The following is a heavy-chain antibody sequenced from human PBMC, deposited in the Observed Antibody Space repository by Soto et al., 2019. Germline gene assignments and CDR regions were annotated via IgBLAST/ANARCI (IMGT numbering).Heavy chain of an antibody. CDR3: SHGYYQYFDS. J-gene: IGHJ4*02. CDR1: GVTLTNVW. V-gene: IGHV3-15*07. CDR2: IKSKNDGGTT. D-gene: IGHD5-18*01. Sequence: GGSLRLSCAVSGVTLTNVWMNWVRQAPGKGPEWVGRIKSKNDGGTTDYAAPVKGRFTISRDDSENTLFLQMNSLKTEDTAVYYCSHGYYQYFDSWGQGTLVTVSS.